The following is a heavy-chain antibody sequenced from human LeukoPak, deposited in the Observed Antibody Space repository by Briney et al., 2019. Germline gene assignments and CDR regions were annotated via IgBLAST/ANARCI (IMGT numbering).Heavy chain of an antibody. CDR2: INHSGST. CDR3: ARGGSYGTITH. J-gene: IGHJ4*02. Sequence: SETLSLTCAVYGGSFSGYYWSWIRQPPGKGLEWIGEINHSGSTNYNPSLKSRVTISVDTSKNQFSLKLSSVTAADTAVHYCARGGSYGTITHWGQGTLVTVSS. CDR1: GGSFSGYY. V-gene: IGHV4-34*01. D-gene: IGHD5-18*01.